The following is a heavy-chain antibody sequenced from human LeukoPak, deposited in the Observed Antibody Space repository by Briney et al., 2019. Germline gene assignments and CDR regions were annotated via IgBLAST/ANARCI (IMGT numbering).Heavy chain of an antibody. CDR3: ARARAAGTPTLFDY. V-gene: IGHV1-18*04. J-gene: IGHJ4*02. CDR2: ISAYNGNT. CDR1: GYTFTSYG. Sequence: VASVKVSCKASGYTFTSYGISWVRQAPGQGLEWMGWISAYNGNTNYAQKLQGRVTVTTDTSTSTAYMELRSLRSDDTAVYYCARARAAGTPTLFDYWGQGTLVTVSS. D-gene: IGHD6-13*01.